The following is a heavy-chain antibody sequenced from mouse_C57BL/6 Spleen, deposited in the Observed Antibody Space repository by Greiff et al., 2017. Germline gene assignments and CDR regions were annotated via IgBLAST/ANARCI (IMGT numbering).Heavy chain of an antibody. Sequence: EVQVVESGGGLVKPGGSLKLSCAASGFTFSDYGMHWVRQAPEKGLEWVAYISSGSSTIYYADTVKGRFTISRDNAKKTLFLQMTSLRSEDTAMYYCARKAGTVFDYWGQGTTLTVSS. CDR3: ARKAGTVFDY. J-gene: IGHJ2*01. CDR2: ISSGSSTI. V-gene: IGHV5-17*01. D-gene: IGHD4-1*01. CDR1: GFTFSDYG.